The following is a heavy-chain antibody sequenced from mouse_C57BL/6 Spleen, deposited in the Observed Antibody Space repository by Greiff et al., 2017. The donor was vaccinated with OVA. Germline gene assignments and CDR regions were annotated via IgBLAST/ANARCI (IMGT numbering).Heavy chain of an antibody. D-gene: IGHD2-1*01. J-gene: IGHJ2*01. CDR2: ISSGGDYI. Sequence: EVMLVESGEGLVKPGGSLKLSCAASGFTFSSYAMSWVRQTPEKRLEWVAYISSGGDYIYYADTVKGRFTISRDNARNTLYLQMSSLKSEDTAMYYCTRGGYGNYLDYWGQGTTLTVSS. CDR3: TRGGYGNYLDY. CDR1: GFTFSSYA. V-gene: IGHV5-9-1*02.